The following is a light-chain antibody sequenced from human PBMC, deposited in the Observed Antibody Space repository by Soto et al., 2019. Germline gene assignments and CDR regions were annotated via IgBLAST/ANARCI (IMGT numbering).Light chain of an antibody. Sequence: DIQMSHPPGSLSASVGDRVTITCRAAESISRHLNWYQQKPGRAPDLLIYAASTLQNGVPSRFTGSGSGTEFTLTITGLQLEDFATYYCQQDYSTLATFGQGTRLETK. J-gene: IGKJ5*01. CDR3: QQDYSTLAT. CDR2: AAS. CDR1: ESISRH. V-gene: IGKV1-39*01.